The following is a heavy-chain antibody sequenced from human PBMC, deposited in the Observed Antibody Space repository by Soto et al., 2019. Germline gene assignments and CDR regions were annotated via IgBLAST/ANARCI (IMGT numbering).Heavy chain of an antibody. Sequence: GGSLRLSCAASGFTLSSYSMNWVRQAPGKGLEWVSSISSSSSYIYYADSVKGRFTISRDNAKNSLYLQMNSLRAEDTAVYYCARDRGRYDILTGYPVEDWGQGTLFTAS. CDR3: ARDRGRYDILTGYPVED. CDR2: ISSSSSYI. CDR1: GFTLSSYS. J-gene: IGHJ4*02. V-gene: IGHV3-21*01. D-gene: IGHD3-9*01.